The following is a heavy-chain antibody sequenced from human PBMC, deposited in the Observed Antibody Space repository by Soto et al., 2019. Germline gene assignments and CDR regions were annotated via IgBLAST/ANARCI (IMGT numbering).Heavy chain of an antibody. J-gene: IGHJ6*02. CDR3: ARQIGYYGMDV. CDR2: IYPSNSDT. Sequence: PGASLKISCKGSGYSFTSYWIGWERQKPGKGLEWMGIIYPSNSDTRYSPNFQGQVTISADKSISTAYLQWSSLKASDTAMYYCARQIGYYGMDVWGQGTTVTVSS. D-gene: IGHD3-22*01. CDR1: GYSFTSYW. V-gene: IGHV5-51*01.